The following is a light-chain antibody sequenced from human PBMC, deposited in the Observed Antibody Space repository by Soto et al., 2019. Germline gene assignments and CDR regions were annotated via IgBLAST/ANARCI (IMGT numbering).Light chain of an antibody. V-gene: IGKV3-11*01. CDR2: DAS. CDR3: PLRSNWYT. J-gene: IGKJ2*01. Sequence: IVLTQSPATLSLSPGKRATLSCRASQSVSTYLAWYQQKPGQPPRLLIYDASISATGIPARLSGSGSGTDVTLTNSSLKPESFGDYYCPLRSNWYTCGQGTMLDIK. CDR1: QSVSTY.